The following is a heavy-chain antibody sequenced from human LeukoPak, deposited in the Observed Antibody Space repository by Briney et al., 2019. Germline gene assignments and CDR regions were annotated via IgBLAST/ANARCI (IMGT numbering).Heavy chain of an antibody. CDR3: ARDLVVREPGDC. Sequence: GGSLRLSCAASGFTFSTYTMNWVRQAPGKGLEWVSSINSDGHIYYTDSVKGRFTISRDNAKNSLYLQMNSLGAEDTAVYYCARDLVVREPGDCWGQGTLVTVSS. J-gene: IGHJ4*02. CDR2: INSDGHI. V-gene: IGHV3-21*01. CDR1: GFTFSTYT. D-gene: IGHD3-10*01.